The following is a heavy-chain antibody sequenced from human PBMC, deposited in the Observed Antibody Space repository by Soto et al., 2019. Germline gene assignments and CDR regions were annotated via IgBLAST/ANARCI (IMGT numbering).Heavy chain of an antibody. CDR1: GFTFSSYW. J-gene: IGHJ4*02. CDR3: ARDRFSRRFDY. V-gene: IGHV3-7*01. Sequence: GGSLRLSCAASGFTFSSYWMSWVRQAPGKGLEWVANIRQDGSEKYYVDSVKGRFTISRDNAKNSLYLQMNSLRAEDTAVYYCARDRFSRRFDYWGQGTLVTVSS. CDR2: IRQDGSEK. D-gene: IGHD3-10*01.